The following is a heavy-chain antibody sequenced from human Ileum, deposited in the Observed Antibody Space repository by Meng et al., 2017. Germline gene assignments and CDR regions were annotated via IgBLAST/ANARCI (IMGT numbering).Heavy chain of an antibody. CDR1: GFTFRSYG. D-gene: IGHD1-26*01. J-gene: IGHJ4*02. Sequence: QVQLVESGGDVVQPGRSLRLSCAASGFTFRSYGMQCVRQAPGKGLEWVALIWYDGTNEKYADSVKGRFTISRDNSKNTLYLQMNSLRADDTAVYYCARDVVSGSLIRMAWGYWGQGTLVTVSS. CDR2: IWYDGTNE. V-gene: IGHV3-33*01. CDR3: ARDVVSGSLIRMAWGY.